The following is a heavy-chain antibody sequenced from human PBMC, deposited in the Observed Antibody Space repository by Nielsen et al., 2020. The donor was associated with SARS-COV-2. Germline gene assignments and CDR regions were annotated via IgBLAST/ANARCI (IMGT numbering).Heavy chain of an antibody. CDR2: ISSSSSYI. CDR3: AKDGDIVVVVAATD. V-gene: IGHV3-21*04. CDR1: GFTFSSYS. D-gene: IGHD2-15*01. J-gene: IGHJ4*02. Sequence: GGSLRLSCAASGFTFSSYSMNWVRQAPGKGLEWVSSISSSSSYIYYADSVKGRFTISRDNAKNSLYLQMNSLRAEDTAVYYCAKDGDIVVVVAATDWGQGTLVTVSS.